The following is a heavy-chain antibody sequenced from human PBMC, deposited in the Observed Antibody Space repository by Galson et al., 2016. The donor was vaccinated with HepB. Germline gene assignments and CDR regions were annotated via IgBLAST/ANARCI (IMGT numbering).Heavy chain of an antibody. Sequence: QSGAEVKKPGESLRISCPVSGYTFTDSWISCVRQKPGKGLEWMGRLGPSDSFSHYSPSFEGHVTFSVDKSTSTAYLHWSSLKASDSAIYYCARVEDEGMYFGLHDHWGRGTLVTVSS. CDR2: LGPSDSFS. CDR3: ARVEDEGMYFGLHDH. J-gene: IGHJ4*01. V-gene: IGHV5-10-1*01. CDR1: GYTFTDSW. D-gene: IGHD2-21*02.